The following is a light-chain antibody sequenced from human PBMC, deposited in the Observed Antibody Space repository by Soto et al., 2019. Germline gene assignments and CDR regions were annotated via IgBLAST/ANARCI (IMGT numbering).Light chain of an antibody. Sequence: QSALTQPASVSASPGQSITISCTGTSSDVGGYNYVSWYQQHPGKAPKLMIYEVSNLASGISFRFSASKSGNTASLTISGLQAEDEADYYCASYTSSSTLIFGGGTKLTVL. V-gene: IGLV2-14*01. CDR3: ASYTSSSTLI. CDR1: SSDVGGYNY. J-gene: IGLJ2*01. CDR2: EVS.